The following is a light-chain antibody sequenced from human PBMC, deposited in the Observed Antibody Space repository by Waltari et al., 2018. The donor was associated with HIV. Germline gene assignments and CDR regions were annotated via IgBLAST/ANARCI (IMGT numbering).Light chain of an antibody. V-gene: IGLV1-47*01. Sequence: QSVLTQPPSTSGTPGQSVTITCSGSSSNIGSNFVYWYQQVPGTAPKLLISRNSQRPSGVPDRCSGAKSGTSASLAISGLRAEDEADYYCAAWDDSLSGGVFGGGTKLTVL. CDR2: RNS. J-gene: IGLJ2*01. CDR1: SSNIGSNF. CDR3: AAWDDSLSGGV.